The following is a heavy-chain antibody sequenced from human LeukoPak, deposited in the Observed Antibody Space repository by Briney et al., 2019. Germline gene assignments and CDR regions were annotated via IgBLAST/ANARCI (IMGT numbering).Heavy chain of an antibody. CDR2: ISGYKHET. D-gene: IGHD3-10*01. Sequence: PSVKVSFKPSVCTFPNQGRSRLGQAPGQSLDWMGCISGYKHETNYLKKVQRRDTMTADRSTSTDYLQLRSLRVDDTAVYYCARRTYYNGPGSYNNNYYYYMDVWGKGTTVTVSS. CDR1: VCTFPNQG. J-gene: IGHJ6*03. CDR3: ARRTYYNGPGSYNNNYYYYMDV. V-gene: IGHV1-18*01.